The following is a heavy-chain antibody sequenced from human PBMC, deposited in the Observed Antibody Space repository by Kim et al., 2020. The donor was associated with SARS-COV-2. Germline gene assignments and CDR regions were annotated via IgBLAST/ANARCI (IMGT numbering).Heavy chain of an antibody. V-gene: IGHV4-31*02. Sequence: SGSTYYNPSLKSRVLISMDTSNNQFSLRLSSVTAADTAVYYCARFDGFVDYWGQGTLVTVSS. CDR3: ARFDGFVDY. J-gene: IGHJ4*02. CDR2: SGST. D-gene: IGHD3-16*01.